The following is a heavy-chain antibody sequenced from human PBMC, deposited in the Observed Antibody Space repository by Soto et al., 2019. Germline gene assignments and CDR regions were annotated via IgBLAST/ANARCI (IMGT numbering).Heavy chain of an antibody. Sequence: QVQLVESGGGVVQPGRSLRLSCAASGFTFSSYDMHWVRQAPGKGLEWEAVISYDGSNKYYADSVKGRFTISRDNSKNKLYMQMDSLRSEDTAVYYCVKSRLLGYSMDVWGQGTTVTVSS. J-gene: IGHJ6*02. CDR2: ISYDGSNK. CDR1: GFTFSSYD. D-gene: IGHD2-8*02. V-gene: IGHV3-30*18. CDR3: VKSRLLGYSMDV.